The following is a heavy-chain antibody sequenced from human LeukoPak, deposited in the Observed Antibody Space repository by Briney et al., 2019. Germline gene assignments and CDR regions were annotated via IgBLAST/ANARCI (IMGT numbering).Heavy chain of an antibody. D-gene: IGHD2-2*01. CDR2: INHSGST. CDR3: ARIPIVVVPAATRGVNYYYYYGMDV. V-gene: IGHV4-34*01. Sequence: SETLSLTCAVYGGSFSGYYWSWIRQPPGKGLEWIGEINHSGSTNYNPSLKSRVTISVDTSKNQFSLKLSSVTAADTAVYYCARIPIVVVPAATRGVNYYYYYGMDVWGQGTTVTVSS. CDR1: GGSFSGYY. J-gene: IGHJ6*02.